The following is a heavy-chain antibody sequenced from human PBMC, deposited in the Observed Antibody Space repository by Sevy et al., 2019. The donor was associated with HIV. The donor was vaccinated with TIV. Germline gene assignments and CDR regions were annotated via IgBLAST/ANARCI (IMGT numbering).Heavy chain of an antibody. CDR1: GYTFTGYY. CDR3: ARGQQLVTKELY. J-gene: IGHJ4*02. Sequence: ASAKVSCKASGYTFTGYYMHWVRQAPGQGLEWMGWINPNSGGTNYAQKFQGRVTMTRDTSISTAYMELSRLRSDDTAVYYCARGQQLVTKELYWGQGTLVTVSS. D-gene: IGHD6-13*01. V-gene: IGHV1-2*02. CDR2: INPNSGGT.